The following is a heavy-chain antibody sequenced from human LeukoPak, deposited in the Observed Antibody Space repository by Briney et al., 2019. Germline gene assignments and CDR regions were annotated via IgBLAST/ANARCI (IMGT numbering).Heavy chain of an antibody. Sequence: PGGSLRLSCAASGFTFTTYAMSWLRQAPGKGLEWVSGISGSGALTYYADSVKGRFTMSRDNSRDTLFLQMNSLRAEDTAIYYCAKDQVYGGNTLGVFDIWGQGTTVTVSS. CDR3: AKDQVYGGNTLGVFDI. J-gene: IGHJ3*02. V-gene: IGHV3-23*01. CDR2: ISGSGALT. CDR1: GFTFTTYA. D-gene: IGHD4-23*01.